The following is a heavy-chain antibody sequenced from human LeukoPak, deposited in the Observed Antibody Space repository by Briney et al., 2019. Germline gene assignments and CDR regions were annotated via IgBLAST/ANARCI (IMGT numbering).Heavy chain of an antibody. CDR2: IRSKANSYAT. V-gene: IGHV3-73*01. Sequence: GGSLRLSCAAYGFTFSGSAMHWVRQASGKGLEWVGRIRSKANSYATAYAASVKGRFTISRDDSKNTAYLQMNSLKTEDTAVYYCTSSGDYQGYWGQGTLVTVSS. CDR3: TSSGDYQGY. J-gene: IGHJ4*02. D-gene: IGHD4-17*01. CDR1: GFTFSGSA.